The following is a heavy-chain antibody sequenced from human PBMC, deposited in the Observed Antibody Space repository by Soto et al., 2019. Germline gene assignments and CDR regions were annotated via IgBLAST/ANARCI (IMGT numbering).Heavy chain of an antibody. CDR1: GYTFTSYY. CDR2: INPSGGST. CDR3: ASGRVVTDLAY. D-gene: IGHD2-21*02. V-gene: IGHV1-46*01. Sequence: ASVKVSCKAPGYTFTSYYMHWVRQAPGQGLEWMGIINPSGGSTSYAQKFQGRVTMTRDTSTSTVYMELSSLRSEDTAVYYCASGRVVTDLAYWGQGTLVTVSS. J-gene: IGHJ4*02.